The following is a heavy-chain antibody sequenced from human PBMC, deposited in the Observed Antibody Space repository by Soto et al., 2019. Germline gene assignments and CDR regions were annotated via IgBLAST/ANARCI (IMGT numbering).Heavy chain of an antibody. V-gene: IGHV4-31*03. CDR2: IYYSGGT. CDR1: GCSISSSGYY. Sequence: SETLSLTCTVSGCSISSSGYYWSWIRQHPGKGLEWIGDIYYSGGTYYNPSLKSRVTISVDTSKNQFSLKLSSVTAADTAVYYCARGREYDNWNDNWFDPWGQGTLVTVSS. CDR3: ARGREYDNWNDNWFDP. J-gene: IGHJ5*02. D-gene: IGHD1-20*01.